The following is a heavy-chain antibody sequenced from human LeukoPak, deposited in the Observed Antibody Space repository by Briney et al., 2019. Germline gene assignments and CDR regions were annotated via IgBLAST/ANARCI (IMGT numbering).Heavy chain of an antibody. D-gene: IGHD2-15*01. Sequence: GGSLRLSCEASGFTFNIYAMSWVRQAPGKGLEWVSTVSGSGGSTYYADSVKGRFTISRDNSKNTLYLQMNSLRAEDTAVYYCAKDRAVVVVAANDYWGQGTLVTVSS. V-gene: IGHV3-23*01. CDR3: AKDRAVVVVAANDY. CDR2: VSGSGGST. CDR1: GFTFNIYA. J-gene: IGHJ4*02.